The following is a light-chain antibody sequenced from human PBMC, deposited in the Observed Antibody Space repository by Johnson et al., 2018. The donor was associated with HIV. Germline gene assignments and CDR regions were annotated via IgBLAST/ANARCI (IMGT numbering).Light chain of an antibody. CDR2: ENN. Sequence: SVLTQPPSVSAAPGQKVTISCSGSSSNIGNNYVSWYQQLPGTAPKLLIYENNKRPSGIPDRFSGSKSGTSATLGIAGLQTGDEADYYCGTWDNSLSTGAVFGTATKVTVL. CDR3: GTWDNSLSTGAV. CDR1: SSNIGNNY. J-gene: IGLJ1*01. V-gene: IGLV1-51*02.